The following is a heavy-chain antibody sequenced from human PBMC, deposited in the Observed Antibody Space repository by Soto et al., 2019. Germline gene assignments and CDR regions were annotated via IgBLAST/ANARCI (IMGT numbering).Heavy chain of an antibody. CDR3: ARDPGRXFDWLLPQYYYYYGMDV. J-gene: IGHJ6*02. Sequence: GASVKVSCNASGATFSSYANSWVRQAPGQGLEWTGGIIPIFGTANYAQKFQGRVTITADESTCTAYMELSSLRSEDTAVYYCARDPGRXFDWLLPQYYYYYGMDVWGQGTTVTVSS. CDR2: IIPIFGTA. CDR1: GATFSSYA. V-gene: IGHV1-69*13. D-gene: IGHD3-9*01.